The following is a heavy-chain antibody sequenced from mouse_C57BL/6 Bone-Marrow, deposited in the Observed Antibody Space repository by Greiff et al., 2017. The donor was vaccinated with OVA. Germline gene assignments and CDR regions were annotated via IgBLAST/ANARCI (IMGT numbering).Heavy chain of an antibody. D-gene: IGHD3-1*01. J-gene: IGHJ3*01. CDR1: GFSLTSYG. CDR3: ARSGTPSKGFAY. Sequence: VKLMESGPGLVQPSQSLSITCTVSGFSLTSYGVHWVRQSPGKGLEWLGVIWSGGSTDYNAAFISRLSISKDNSKSQVFFKMNSLQADDTAIYYCARSGTPSKGFAYWGQGTLVTVSA. V-gene: IGHV2-2*01. CDR2: IWSGGST.